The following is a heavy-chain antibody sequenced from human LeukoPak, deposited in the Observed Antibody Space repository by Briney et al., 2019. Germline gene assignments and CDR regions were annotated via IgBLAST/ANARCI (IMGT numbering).Heavy chain of an antibody. J-gene: IGHJ4*02. Sequence: SETLSLTCAVYGGSFSGYYWSWIRQPPGKGLEWIGEINHSGSTNYNPSLKSRVTISADTSKNQFSLKLSSVTAADTAEYYCATCGGGIAAAGSLDYWGQGTLVTVSS. V-gene: IGHV4-34*01. CDR1: GGSFSGYY. CDR2: INHSGST. D-gene: IGHD6-13*01. CDR3: ATCGGGIAAAGSLDY.